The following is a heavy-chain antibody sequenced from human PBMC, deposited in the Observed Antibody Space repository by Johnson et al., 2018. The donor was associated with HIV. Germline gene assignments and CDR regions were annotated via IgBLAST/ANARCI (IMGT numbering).Heavy chain of an antibody. CDR2: INTGGGT. CDR3: AKGHCIAAAGVGAACHAFDI. V-gene: IGHV3-66*02. D-gene: IGHD6-13*01. CDR1: GFIVRSNY. J-gene: IGHJ3*02. Sequence: VQLVESGGGVVRPGGSLRLSCAASGFIVRSNYMNWVRQAPGKGLEWVSVINTGGGTYYADSVKGRFTMSRDNSKNTLYLQMNSLRAEDTAVYYCAKGHCIAAAGVGAACHAFDIWGQGTMVTVSS.